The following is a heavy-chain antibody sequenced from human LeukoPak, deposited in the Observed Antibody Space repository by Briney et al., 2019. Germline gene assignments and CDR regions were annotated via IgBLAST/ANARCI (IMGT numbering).Heavy chain of an antibody. J-gene: IGHJ4*02. CDR2: ITNDGSER. Sequence: PRGSLRLSCAASGFTFSSYWMSWVRQSPGKGLEWVANITNDGSERYSVDPVKGRFTISRDNAKNSLFLQMNTLRAEDTAVYYCARAQWISGVVINGPKDYWGQGTLVTVPS. CDR3: ARAQWISGVVINGPKDY. CDR1: GFTFSSYW. D-gene: IGHD3-3*01. V-gene: IGHV3-7*01.